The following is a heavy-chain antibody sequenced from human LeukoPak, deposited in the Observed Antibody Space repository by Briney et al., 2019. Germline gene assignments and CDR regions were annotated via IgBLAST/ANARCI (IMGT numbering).Heavy chain of an antibody. Sequence: GGSLRLSCAASGFTFSNAWMSWVRQAPGKGLEWVGRIKSKTDGGTTDYAAPVKGRFTISRDDSKNTLYLQMNSLKTEDTAVYYCTTVIAVAGTDWFDPWGQGTLVTVSS. CDR3: TTVIAVAGTDWFDP. CDR2: IKSKTDGGTT. J-gene: IGHJ5*02. CDR1: GFTFSNAW. V-gene: IGHV3-15*01. D-gene: IGHD6-19*01.